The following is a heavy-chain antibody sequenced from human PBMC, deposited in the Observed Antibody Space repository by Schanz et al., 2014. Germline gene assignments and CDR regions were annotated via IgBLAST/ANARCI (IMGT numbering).Heavy chain of an antibody. D-gene: IGHD3-10*01. CDR2: VSSDGNND. J-gene: IGHJ5*01. CDR3: AKQHIVRGVIYLNWFDS. Sequence: QVQLVESGGGVVQPGRSLRLSCAASGFTFCSYSMHCVRQAPGKGLEWVALVSSDGNNDYYTDSVKGRFTISRDNSKNTVHLQMNSLRAEDTAVYYCAKQHIVRGVIYLNWFDSWGQGTLVTGSS. V-gene: IGHV3-30*18. CDR1: GFTFCSYS.